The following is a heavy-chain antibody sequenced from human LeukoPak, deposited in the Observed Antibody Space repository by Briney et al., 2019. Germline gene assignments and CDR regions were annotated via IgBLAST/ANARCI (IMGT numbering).Heavy chain of an antibody. D-gene: IGHD6-19*01. CDR3: ARGNGWYFDY. V-gene: IGHV4-34*01. J-gene: IGHJ4*02. CDR1: GFTFSSYW. Sequence: PGGSLRLSCAASGFTFSSYWMSWIRQPPGKGLEWIGEINHSGSTNYNPSLKSRVTISVDTSKNQFSLKLSSVTAADTAVYYCARGNGWYFDYWGQGTLVTVSS. CDR2: INHSGST.